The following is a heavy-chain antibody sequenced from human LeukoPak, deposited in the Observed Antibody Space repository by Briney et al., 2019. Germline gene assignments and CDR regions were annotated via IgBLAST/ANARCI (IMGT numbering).Heavy chain of an antibody. CDR3: ARDSCSSTSCLIPLDY. CDR1: GFTFSTYA. D-gene: IGHD2-2*01. CDR2: ISGSGGST. V-gene: IGHV3-23*01. Sequence: GGSLRLSCAASGFTFSTYAMSWVRQAPGKGLEWVSVISGSGGSTHYADSVKGRFTISRDNAKNSLYLQMNSLRAEDTAVYYCARDSCSSTSCLIPLDYWGQGTLVTVSS. J-gene: IGHJ4*02.